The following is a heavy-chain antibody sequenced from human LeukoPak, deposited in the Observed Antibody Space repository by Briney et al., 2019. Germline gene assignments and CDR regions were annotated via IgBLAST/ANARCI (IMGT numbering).Heavy chain of an antibody. J-gene: IGHJ4*02. Sequence: GGSLRLSCAASGFTFSSYSMNWVRQAPGKGLEWVSSISSSSSYIYYADSVKGRFTISRDNAKNSLYLQVNSLRAEDTAVYYCARYTAAGFDYWGQGTLVTVSS. V-gene: IGHV3-21*01. CDR2: ISSSSSYI. D-gene: IGHD5-18*01. CDR3: ARYTAAGFDY. CDR1: GFTFSSYS.